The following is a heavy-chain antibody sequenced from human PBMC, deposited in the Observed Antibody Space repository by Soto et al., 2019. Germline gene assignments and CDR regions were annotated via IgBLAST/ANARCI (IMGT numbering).Heavy chain of an antibody. J-gene: IGHJ6*02. CDR3: ARTVDDYGMDV. Sequence: PSETLSLTCTVSGGSISSSSYYWGWIRQPPGKGLEWIGSIYYSGSTYYNPSLKSRVTISVDTSENQFSLKLSSVTAADTAVYYCARTVDDYGMDVWGQGTTVTVSS. V-gene: IGHV4-39*01. D-gene: IGHD4-17*01. CDR2: IYYSGST. CDR1: GGSISSSSYY.